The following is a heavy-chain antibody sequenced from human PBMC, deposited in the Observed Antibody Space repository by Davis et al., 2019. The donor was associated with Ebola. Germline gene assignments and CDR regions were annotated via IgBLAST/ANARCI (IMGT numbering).Heavy chain of an antibody. D-gene: IGHD3-10*01. CDR2: VSDSGSP. CDR3: VREGYHTLGSKGGYFDL. CDR1: GGSIGLWF. Sequence: MPSETLSLTCSVSGGSIGLWFWSWVRQPPGKALEWIGYVSDSGSPHYNPSLKSRVTISVDTSQDQFSLRLTSVTAADTAIYYCVREGYHTLGSKGGYFDLWGRGTLVTVSS. V-gene: IGHV4-59*13. J-gene: IGHJ2*01.